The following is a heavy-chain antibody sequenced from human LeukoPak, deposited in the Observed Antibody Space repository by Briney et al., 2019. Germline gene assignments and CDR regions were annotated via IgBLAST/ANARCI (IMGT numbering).Heavy chain of an antibody. CDR3: ARANSGSYSGQFDY. Sequence: GGSLRLSCAASGFTLSSNYMSWVRQAPGKGLEGVSVIYSGGSTYYADSVKGRFTISRDNFKNTLYLQMNSLRAEDTAVYYCARANSGSYSGQFDYWGQGTLVTVSS. D-gene: IGHD1-26*01. CDR2: IYSGGST. J-gene: IGHJ4*02. V-gene: IGHV3-66*01. CDR1: GFTLSSNY.